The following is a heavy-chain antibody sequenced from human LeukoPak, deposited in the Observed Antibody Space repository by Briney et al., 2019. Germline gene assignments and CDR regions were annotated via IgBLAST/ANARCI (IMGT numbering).Heavy chain of an antibody. V-gene: IGHV3-33*01. CDR2: IWYDGSNR. CDR3: ARANYYSSGSYYGIDV. CDR1: GFTFNNHG. J-gene: IGHJ6*02. D-gene: IGHD3-10*01. Sequence: QAGRSLRLSCAASGFTFNNHGMHWVRQAPGKGLEWVALIWYDGSNRYYVESVKGRFTISRDNSKSTLYLQMNSLRAEDTAVYYCARANYYSSGSYYGIDVWGQGTTVTVSS.